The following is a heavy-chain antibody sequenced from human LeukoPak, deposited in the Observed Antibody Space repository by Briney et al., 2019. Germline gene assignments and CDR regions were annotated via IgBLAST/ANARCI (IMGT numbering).Heavy chain of an antibody. D-gene: IGHD3-10*01. CDR1: GFTFSNYN. V-gene: IGHV3-48*01. CDR3: ARAIYDSGSLTALY. Sequence: GGSLRLSCAASGFTFSNYNIQWVRQAPGKGLEWVSFTTATSTTTFYADPVKGRFTISRDNAKSSLYLQMDSLRAEDTAVYYCARAIYDSGSLTALYWGQGTLVTVSS. J-gene: IGHJ4*02. CDR2: TTATSTTT.